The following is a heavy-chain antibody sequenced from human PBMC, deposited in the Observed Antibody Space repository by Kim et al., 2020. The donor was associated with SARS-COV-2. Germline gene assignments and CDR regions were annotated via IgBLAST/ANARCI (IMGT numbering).Heavy chain of an antibody. CDR2: INHSGST. J-gene: IGHJ6*03. CDR3: ARGEGDGSWYGDYYYYMDV. Sequence: SETLSLTCAVYGGSFSGYYWSWIRQPPGKGLEWIGEINHSGSTNYNPSLKSRVTISVDTSKNQFSLKLSSVTAADTAVYYCARGEGDGSWYGDYYYYMDVWGKGTTVTVSS. CDR1: GGSFSGYY. D-gene: IGHD6-13*01. V-gene: IGHV4-34*01.